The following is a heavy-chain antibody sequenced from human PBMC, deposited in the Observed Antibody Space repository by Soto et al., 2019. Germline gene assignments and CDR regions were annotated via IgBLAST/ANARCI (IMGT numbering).Heavy chain of an antibody. CDR1: ADSFSSYG. D-gene: IGHD3-3*01. V-gene: IGHV1-69*01. J-gene: IGHJ4*02. CDR3: ARVFPDGWVEPGVVRGYLDT. Sequence: QVQLVQSGAEVKEPGSAVKVSCKAPADSFSSYGISWVRQAPGQGLEWMGGIIPIFGTTNYAEKFQGRVTITAGESTKTACMEVSSLGSEDTALDYCARVFPDGWVEPGVVRGYLDTWGRGTLVTVS. CDR2: IIPIFGTT.